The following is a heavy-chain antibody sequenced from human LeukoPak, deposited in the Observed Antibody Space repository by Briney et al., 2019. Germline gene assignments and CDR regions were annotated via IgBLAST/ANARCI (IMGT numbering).Heavy chain of an antibody. CDR2: IKKDGSQT. V-gene: IGHV3-7*01. Sequence: GRSLRLSCVAFGFTFSTYGMHWIRQVPGKGLEWVANIKKDGSQTYYVDSVKGRFTISRDNAKNLLYLQMNSLRAEDTAVYFCAGGTGWIFDHWGQGTLVTVSS. D-gene: IGHD6-19*01. CDR3: AGGTGWIFDH. CDR1: GFTFSTYG. J-gene: IGHJ4*02.